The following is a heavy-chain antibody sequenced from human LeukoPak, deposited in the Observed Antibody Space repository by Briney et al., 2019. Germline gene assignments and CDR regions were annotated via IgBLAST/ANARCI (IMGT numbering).Heavy chain of an antibody. CDR2: ISSSGSTI. V-gene: IGHV3-48*03. CDR3: ARGAIVVVPAAEDDAFDI. CDR1: GFTYSSYE. Sequence: GLSVRLSCAARGFTYSSYEMNWVRQAQGKGLEWVSYISSSGSTIYYADSVKGRFTISRDNAKNSLYLQMNSLRAEDTAVYYCARGAIVVVPAAEDDAFDIWGQGTMVTVSS. J-gene: IGHJ3*02. D-gene: IGHD2-2*01.